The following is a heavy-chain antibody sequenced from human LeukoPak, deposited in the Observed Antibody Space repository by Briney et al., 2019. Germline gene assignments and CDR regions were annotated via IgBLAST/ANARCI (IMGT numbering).Heavy chain of an antibody. CDR3: AKNLYYYDSSGHLFDY. V-gene: IGHV3-30*02. J-gene: IGHJ4*02. CDR2: IRYDGSNK. Sequence: GGSLRLSCAASGFTVSSNYMSWVRRAPGKGLEWVAFIRYDGSNKCYADSVKGRFTISRDNSKNTLYLQMNSLRAEDTAVYYCAKNLYYYDSSGHLFDYWGQGTLVTVSS. CDR1: GFTVSSNY. D-gene: IGHD3-22*01.